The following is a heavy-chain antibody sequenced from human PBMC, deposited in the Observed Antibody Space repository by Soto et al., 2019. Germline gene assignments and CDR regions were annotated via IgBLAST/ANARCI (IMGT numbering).Heavy chain of an antibody. Sequence: EVQLLESGGGLVQPGKSLRLSCAASGFTFSSYAMDWVRQAPGKGLEWVSIISGSGGNTNYADSVKGRFTISRDNSKNTVFLQRNSLRAEDTDAYYCATESFDHWGQGTLVTVSS. CDR3: ATESFDH. CDR1: GFTFSSYA. J-gene: IGHJ4*02. V-gene: IGHV3-23*01. CDR2: ISGSGGNT.